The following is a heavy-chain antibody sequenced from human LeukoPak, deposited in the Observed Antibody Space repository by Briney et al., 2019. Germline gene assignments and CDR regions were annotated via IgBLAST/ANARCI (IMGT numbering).Heavy chain of an antibody. V-gene: IGHV4-59*11. CDR2: IYYSGST. CDR3: ARGPRRGIYYGSGSKCGYFDY. D-gene: IGHD3-10*01. CDR1: GGSISSHY. Sequence: SETLSLTCTVSGGSISSHYWSWIRQPPGKGLEWIGYIYYSGSTNYNPSLKSRVTISVDTSKNQFSLKLSSVTAADTAVYYCARGPRRGIYYGSGSKCGYFDYWGQGTLVTVSS. J-gene: IGHJ4*02.